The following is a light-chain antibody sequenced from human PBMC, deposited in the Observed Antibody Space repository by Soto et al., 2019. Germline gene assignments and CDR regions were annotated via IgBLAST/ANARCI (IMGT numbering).Light chain of an antibody. CDR2: AAS. CDR3: EQSYGYPPT. Sequence: DIQMTQSPSSLSASVGDIVTITCRASQSINTYLNWYQQKPGKAPKLLISAASSLQSGVPARFSGIGSGTDFTLIISSVQPEDFANFYCEQSYGYPPTCGQGTKVDIK. CDR1: QSINTY. V-gene: IGKV1-39*01. J-gene: IGKJ1*01.